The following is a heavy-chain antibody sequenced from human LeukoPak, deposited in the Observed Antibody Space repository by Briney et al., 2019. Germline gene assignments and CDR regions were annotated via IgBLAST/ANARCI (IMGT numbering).Heavy chain of an antibody. CDR2: IHIYRGNT. V-gene: IGHV1-18*04. CDR1: GYSSTNYG. J-gene: IGHJ5*02. Sequence: GASVKVSCKASGYSSTNYGISWVRQAPGQGLEWMGWIHIYRGNTNYAQKFQGRVTMTTDTSTSTAYMELSSLRSEDTAVYYCARGLYDYVWGSYRRRWFDPWGQGTLVTVSS. D-gene: IGHD3-16*02. CDR3: ARGLYDYVWGSYRRRWFDP.